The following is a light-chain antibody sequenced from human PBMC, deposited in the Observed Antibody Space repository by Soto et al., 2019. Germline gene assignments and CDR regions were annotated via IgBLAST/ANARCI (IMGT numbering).Light chain of an antibody. CDR3: SSYRSSSTPYV. CDR1: SSDVGGYNY. Sequence: QSVLTQPASVSGSPGQSITISCTGTSSDVGGYNYVSWYQQHPGKAPKLMIYDVSTRPSGVSNRFSCSKSCNTASLTISGLQAEDEADYYCSSYRSSSTPYVFGTGTKVTVL. V-gene: IGLV2-14*01. J-gene: IGLJ1*01. CDR2: DVS.